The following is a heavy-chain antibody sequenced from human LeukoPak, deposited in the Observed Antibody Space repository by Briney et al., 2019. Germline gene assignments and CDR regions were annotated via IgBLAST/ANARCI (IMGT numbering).Heavy chain of an antibody. Sequence: PGGSLRLSCAASGFTFDDYAMHWVRQAPGKGLEWVSLISWDGGSTYYADSVKGRFTISRDNAKNTLYLQMNSLRAEDTALYYCARDYYYDSSGFYPPFDYWGQGTLVTVSS. CDR2: ISWDGGST. V-gene: IGHV3-43D*03. D-gene: IGHD3-22*01. CDR1: GFTFDDYA. CDR3: ARDYYYDSSGFYPPFDY. J-gene: IGHJ4*02.